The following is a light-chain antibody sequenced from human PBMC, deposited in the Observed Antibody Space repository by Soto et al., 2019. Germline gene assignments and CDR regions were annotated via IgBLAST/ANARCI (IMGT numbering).Light chain of an antibody. CDR2: AAS. CDR1: QGIRNY. V-gene: IGKV1-27*01. CDR3: QKYASAPWT. J-gene: IGKJ1*01. Sequence: DIQMTQSPSSLSASVGDRATITCRASQGIRNYLAWYQQKAGKVPKLVIYAASTLDSGVPPRFRGSGSGTDFTLNIRSLQPEDVGTYYCQKYASAPWTFGQGTKVEIK.